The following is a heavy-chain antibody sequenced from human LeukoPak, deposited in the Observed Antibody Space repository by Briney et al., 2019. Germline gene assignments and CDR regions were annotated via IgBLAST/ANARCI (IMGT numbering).Heavy chain of an antibody. V-gene: IGHV3-21*01. Sequence: PGGSLRLSCAASGFTFNSYSMYWVRQAPGKGLEWVSSISSSSSHIFYADSVKGRFSISRDNANNSLYLQMNSLRAEDTAVYYCVRDSGSSYGYYFLHWGQGTLATVSS. CDR1: GFTFNSYS. CDR3: VRDSGSSYGYYFLH. J-gene: IGHJ1*01. CDR2: ISSSSSHI. D-gene: IGHD1-26*01.